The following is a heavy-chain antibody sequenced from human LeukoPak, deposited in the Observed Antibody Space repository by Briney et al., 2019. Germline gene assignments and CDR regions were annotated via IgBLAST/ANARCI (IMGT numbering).Heavy chain of an antibody. D-gene: IGHD1-14*01. CDR1: GFTFSNYA. CDR2: IFYDGDSK. V-gene: IGHV3-30-3*01. Sequence: GGSLRLSCAASGFTFSNYAMHWIRQAPGKGLEWAGVIFYDGDSKHYADSVKGRFTISRDNSQSTLYLQMSSLRGEDTAVYYCARDPRGPTGNDHNGRDSFDFWGQGALVTVSS. CDR3: ARDPRGPTGNDHNGRDSFDF. J-gene: IGHJ4*02.